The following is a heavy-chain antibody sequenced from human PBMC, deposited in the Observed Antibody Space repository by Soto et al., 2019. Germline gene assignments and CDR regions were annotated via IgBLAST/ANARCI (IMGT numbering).Heavy chain of an antibody. J-gene: IGHJ5*02. CDR1: GGSISSSSYY. V-gene: IGHV4-61*01. Sequence: SETLSLTCTVSGGSISSSSYYWSWIRQPPGKDLEWIGYIYYSGSAYYNPSLKSRVTISVDTSKNQFSLKMTSVTTADTAVYYCARGRRNWFDPWGQGTLVTVSS. CDR3: ARGRRNWFDP. CDR2: IYYSGSA.